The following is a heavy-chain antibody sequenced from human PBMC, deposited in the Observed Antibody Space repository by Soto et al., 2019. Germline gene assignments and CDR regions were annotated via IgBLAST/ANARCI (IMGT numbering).Heavy chain of an antibody. J-gene: IGHJ4*02. CDR3: AKDVYCSTTGCLRNIVHC. Sequence: QVQLVESGGGVVQPGRSLRLSCAASGFTFCNYGMHWVRQAPGKGLEWVSIMSYDGINKLYADSVKGRFTISRDNSKNTLYLQMDSLRAEDTAVYYCAKDVYCSTTGCLRNIVHCWGQGTLVTVSS. D-gene: IGHD2-2*01. CDR1: GFTFCNYG. V-gene: IGHV3-30*18. CDR2: MSYDGINK.